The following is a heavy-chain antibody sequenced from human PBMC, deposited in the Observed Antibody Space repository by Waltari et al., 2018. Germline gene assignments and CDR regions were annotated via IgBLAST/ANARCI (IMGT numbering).Heavy chain of an antibody. CDR1: GFTFSSYE. V-gene: IGHV3-48*03. D-gene: IGHD6-6*01. Sequence: EVQLVESGGGLVQPGGSLRLSCVASGFTFSSYEMNWVRQVPGKGLEWVAYITGSGTTIFYADSVKGRFTISRDNAKNSLYLQMSNLRAEDTAVYYCARVVGSSDLWGQGTLVTGSS. CDR3: ARVVGSSDL. J-gene: IGHJ5*02. CDR2: ITGSGTTI.